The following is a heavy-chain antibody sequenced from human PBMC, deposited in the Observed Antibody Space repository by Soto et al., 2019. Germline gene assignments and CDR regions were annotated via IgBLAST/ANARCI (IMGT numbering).Heavy chain of an antibody. J-gene: IGHJ4*02. CDR2: MSYDESKK. CDR1: GFRLSSYA. D-gene: IGHD2-15*01. Sequence: QVRLMESGGGVVQPGGSLRLSCATSGFRLSSYAMHWVRQAPGKGLEWVALMSYDESKKYYADSVKGRFTISRDTSKNTLVLEMNNLRVEDTAVYYCAKDRRDGDFMHILVVDFWGQGALVTVSS. V-gene: IGHV3-30*18. CDR3: AKDRRDGDFMHILVVDF.